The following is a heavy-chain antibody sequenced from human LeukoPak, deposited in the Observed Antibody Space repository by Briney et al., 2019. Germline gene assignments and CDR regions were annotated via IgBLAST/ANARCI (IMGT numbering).Heavy chain of an antibody. CDR3: ARFTITMTVVVPNFEY. CDR2: IKQDGSEK. Sequence: PSETLSLTCTVSGGSISSYYWSWVRQAPGKGLEWVANIKQDGSEKYYVDSVKGRFTISRDNAKNSLYLQMNSLRAEDTAVYYCARFTITMTVVVPNFEYWGQGTLVTVSS. V-gene: IGHV3-7*01. J-gene: IGHJ4*02. D-gene: IGHD3-22*01. CDR1: GGSISSYY.